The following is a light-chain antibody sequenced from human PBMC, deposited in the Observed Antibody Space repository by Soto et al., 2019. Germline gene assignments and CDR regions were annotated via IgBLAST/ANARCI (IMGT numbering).Light chain of an antibody. V-gene: IGKV4-1*01. CDR2: WAS. J-gene: IGKJ3*01. CDR3: QQYYDSPFT. CDR1: QSLLYNSNNKNY. Sequence: DIVMTQSPDSLAVSLGERATINCKSSQSLLYNSNNKNYLAWYQQRPGQPPKLLINWASTRESGVPDRFSGSGSETDFSLTISSLQAEDAVVYYCQQYYDSPFTFGPGTKVDIK.